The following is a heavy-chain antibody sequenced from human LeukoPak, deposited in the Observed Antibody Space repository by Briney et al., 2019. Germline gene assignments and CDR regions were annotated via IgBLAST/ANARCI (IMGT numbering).Heavy chain of an antibody. CDR1: GFTFSSYA. J-gene: IGHJ4*02. CDR3: AKRNVYYYGSGSYYERSRSSFDY. D-gene: IGHD3-10*01. Sequence: PGGSLRLSCAASGFTFSSYAMSWVRQAPGKGLEWVSAISGSGGSTYYADSVKGRFTISRDNSKNTLYLQMNSLRAEDTAVYYCAKRNVYYYGSGSYYERSRSSFDYWGQGTLVTVSS. CDR2: ISGSGGST. V-gene: IGHV3-23*01.